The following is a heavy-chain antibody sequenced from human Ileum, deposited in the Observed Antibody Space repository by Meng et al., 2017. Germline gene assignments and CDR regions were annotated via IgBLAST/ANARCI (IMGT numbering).Heavy chain of an antibody. D-gene: IGHD1-26*01. CDR3: ARVGAVGTTTFSTTPGAFDI. V-gene: IGHV4-4*07. J-gene: IGHJ3*02. CDR2: IYTSGST. Sequence: GSLRLSCTVSSGSISSYYWSWIRQPAGKGLEWIGRIYTSGSTNYNPSLKSRVTMSVDTSKNHFSLKLSSVTAADTAVYYCARVGAVGTTTFSTTPGAFDIWGQGTMVTVSS. CDR1: SGSISSYY.